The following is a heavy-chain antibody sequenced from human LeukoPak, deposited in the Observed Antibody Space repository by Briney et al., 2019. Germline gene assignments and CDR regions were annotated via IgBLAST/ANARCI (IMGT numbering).Heavy chain of an antibody. V-gene: IGHV4-59*08. D-gene: IGHD5-12*01. CDR1: GCSISSYY. CDR2: IYYSGST. J-gene: IGHJ6*03. CDR3: AGVATIVVNYYYMDV. Sequence: PSETLSLTCTVSGCSISSYYWSWIRQPTGKGLEWIGYIYYSGSTNYNPSLKSRVTISVDTSKNQFSLKLSSVTAADTAVYYCAGVATIVVNYYYMDVWGKGTTVTVSS.